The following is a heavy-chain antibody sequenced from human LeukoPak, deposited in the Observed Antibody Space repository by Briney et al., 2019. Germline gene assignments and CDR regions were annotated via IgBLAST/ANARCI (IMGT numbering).Heavy chain of an antibody. CDR2: IQYDGSYK. CDR1: GFTFSSYA. Sequence: GGSLRLSCAASGFTFSSYAISWVRQAPEKGLEWVAFIQYDGSYKFYADSVQGRFSISRDNSKNTLFLQMNSLRTEDTAVYYCAKTSDQLLYSKFDFWGQGALVTVSS. D-gene: IGHD2-15*01. V-gene: IGHV3-30*02. CDR3: AKTSDQLLYSKFDF. J-gene: IGHJ4*02.